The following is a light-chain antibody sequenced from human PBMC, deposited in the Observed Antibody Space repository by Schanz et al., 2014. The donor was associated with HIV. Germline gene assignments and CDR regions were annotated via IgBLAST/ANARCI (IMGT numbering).Light chain of an antibody. CDR1: QTIDNW. J-gene: IGKJ5*01. CDR3: QQYNSDSIT. V-gene: IGKV1-5*03. Sequence: DIHMTQSPSTLSASVGDRVTITCRASQTIDNWLAWYQQKPGKAPNLLIYQTSTLKTGVPSRFSGSGSGTKFTLTISSLQPDDFATYYCQQYNSDSITFGQGTRLDI. CDR2: QTS.